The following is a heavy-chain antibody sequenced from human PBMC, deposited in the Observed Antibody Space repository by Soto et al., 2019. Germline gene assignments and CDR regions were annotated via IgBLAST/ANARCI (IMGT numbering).Heavy chain of an antibody. Sequence: QVQLLQSGPEVKKPGASVKVSCKTSGYTFTTFYVHWVRQAPGQGLEWMGRIHPGGGQTIYSQKFQDRVAVSRDTSTNTVYMELSNLRSDDTAIYYCARYGHKFDFDYLGQGTLVTVSS. CDR1: GYTFTTFY. CDR2: IHPGGGQT. V-gene: IGHV1-46*01. J-gene: IGHJ4*02. D-gene: IGHD3-10*01. CDR3: ARYGHKFDFDY.